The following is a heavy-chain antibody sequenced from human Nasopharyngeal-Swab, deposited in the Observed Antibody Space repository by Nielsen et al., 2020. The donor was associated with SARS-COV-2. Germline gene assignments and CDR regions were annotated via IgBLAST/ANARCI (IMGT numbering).Heavy chain of an antibody. D-gene: IGHD1-26*01. CDR3: ARQGELGDGHIFNV. V-gene: IGHV1-46*01. J-gene: IGHJ3*01. Sequence: WVRQAPGQGLEWMGWINPNSGGSTTYAQKFQDRVTLTRDTSTSTVYMELSSLTSDDTAVYYCARQGELGDGHIFNVWGQGTMVTVSS. CDR2: INPNSGGST.